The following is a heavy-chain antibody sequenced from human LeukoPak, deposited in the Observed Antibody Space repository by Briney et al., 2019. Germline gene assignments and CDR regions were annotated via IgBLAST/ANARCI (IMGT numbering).Heavy chain of an antibody. V-gene: IGHV3-21*01. CDR1: GFTFSSYS. D-gene: IGHD3-3*01. J-gene: IGHJ4*02. CDR3: AREDFWSGYPLYYFDY. Sequence: PGGSLRLSCAASGFTFSSYSMNWVRQAPGKGLEWASSISSSSSYIYYADSVKGRFTISRDNAKNSLYLQMNSLRAEDTAVYYCAREDFWSGYPLYYFDYWGQGTLVTVSS. CDR2: ISSSSSYI.